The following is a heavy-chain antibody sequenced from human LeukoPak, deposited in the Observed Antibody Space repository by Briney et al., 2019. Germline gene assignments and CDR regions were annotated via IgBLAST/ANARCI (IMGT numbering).Heavy chain of an antibody. CDR2: IIPILGIA. V-gene: IGHV1-69*04. CDR1: GGTFSSYA. Sequence: SVKVSCKASGGTFSSYAISWVRQAPGQGLEWMGRIIPILGIANYAQKLQGRVTMTTDTSTSTAYMELRSLRSDDTAVYYCARSLSKGSSSPYYYWGQGTLVTVSS. J-gene: IGHJ4*02. D-gene: IGHD6-6*01. CDR3: ARSLSKGSSSPYYY.